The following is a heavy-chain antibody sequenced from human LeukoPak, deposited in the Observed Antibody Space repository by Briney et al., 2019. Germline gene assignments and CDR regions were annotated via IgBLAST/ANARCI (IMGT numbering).Heavy chain of an antibody. CDR3: AQEYDFWSGLTDY. D-gene: IGHD3-3*01. CDR2: IYYSGST. Sequence: SETLPLTCTVSGGSISSYYWSWIRQPPGKGLEWIGYIYYSGSTNYNPSLKSRVTISVDTPKNQFSLKLSSVTAADTAVYYCAQEYDFWSGLTDYWGQGTLVTVSS. CDR1: GGSISSYY. J-gene: IGHJ4*02. V-gene: IGHV4-59*12.